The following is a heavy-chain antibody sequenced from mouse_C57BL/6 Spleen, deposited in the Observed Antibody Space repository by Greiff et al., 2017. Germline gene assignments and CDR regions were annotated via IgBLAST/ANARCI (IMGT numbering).Heavy chain of an antibody. J-gene: IGHJ4*01. CDR2: ISDGGSYT. D-gene: IGHD1-1*01. CDR3: ARDRDYGSSYYAMDY. Sequence: EVMFVESGGGLVKPGGSLKLSCAASGFTFSSYAMSWVRQTPEKRLEWVATISDGGSYTYYPDNVKGRFTISRDNAKNNLYLQMSHLKSEDTAMYYCARDRDYGSSYYAMDYWGQGTSVTVSS. CDR1: GFTFSSYA. V-gene: IGHV5-4*01.